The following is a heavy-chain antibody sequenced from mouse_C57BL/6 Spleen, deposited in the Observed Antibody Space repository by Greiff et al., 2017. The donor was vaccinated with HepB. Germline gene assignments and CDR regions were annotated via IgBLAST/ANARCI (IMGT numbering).Heavy chain of an antibody. Sequence: VQLQQSGTVLARPGASVKMSCKTSGYTFTSYWMHWVKQRPGQGLEWIGAIYPGNSDTSYNQKFKGKAKLTAVTSASTAYMELSSLTNEDSAVYYCTRCDYDGGAWFAYWGQGTLVTVSA. V-gene: IGHV1-5*01. CDR1: GYTFTSYW. J-gene: IGHJ3*01. CDR2: IYPGNSDT. CDR3: TRCDYDGGAWFAY. D-gene: IGHD2-4*01.